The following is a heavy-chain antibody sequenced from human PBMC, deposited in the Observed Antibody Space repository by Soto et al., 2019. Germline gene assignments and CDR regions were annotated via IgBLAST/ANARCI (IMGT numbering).Heavy chain of an antibody. CDR3: ARGPSGYDYVWGSYRSFDY. Sequence: SVKVSCKASGGTFSSYAISWVRQAPGQGLEWMGGIIPIFGTANYVQKFQGRVTITADESTSTAYMELSSLRSEDTAVYYCARGPSGYDYVWGSYRSFDYWGQGTLVTVSS. CDR1: GGTFSSYA. CDR2: IIPIFGTA. V-gene: IGHV1-69*13. D-gene: IGHD3-16*02. J-gene: IGHJ4*02.